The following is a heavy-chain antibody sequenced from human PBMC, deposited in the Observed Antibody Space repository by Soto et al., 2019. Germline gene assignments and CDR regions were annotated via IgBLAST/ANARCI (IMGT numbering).Heavy chain of an antibody. CDR2: TSYDGSNK. J-gene: IGHJ6*02. Sequence: QLHLVESGGGVVQPGRSLRLSCAASGFTFSLYGMHWVRQAPGRGLEWVAVTSYDGSNKFYADSVKGRFTISRDNSKNALYLEMNSPRSEDTTVYFCAKDSVYNGYAVYDSYYGMDVWGQGTTVTVSS. CDR3: AKDSVYNGYAVYDSYYGMDV. D-gene: IGHD5-12*01. V-gene: IGHV3-30*18. CDR1: GFTFSLYG.